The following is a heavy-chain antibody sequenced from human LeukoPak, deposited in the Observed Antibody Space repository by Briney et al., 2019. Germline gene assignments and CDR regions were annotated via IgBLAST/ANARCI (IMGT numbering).Heavy chain of an antibody. Sequence: SETLSLTCAVYGGSFSGYYWSWIRQPPGKGLEWIGEINHSGSTNYNPSLKSRVTISVDTSKNQFSLKLSSVTAADTAAYYCARLAPEGRVDHWGQGTLVIVSS. V-gene: IGHV4-34*01. CDR2: INHSGST. J-gene: IGHJ4*02. CDR3: ARLAPEGRVDH. CDR1: GGSFSGYY.